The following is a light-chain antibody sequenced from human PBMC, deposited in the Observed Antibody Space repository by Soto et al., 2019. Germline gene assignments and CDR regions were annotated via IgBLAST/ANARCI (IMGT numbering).Light chain of an antibody. CDR2: GAP. J-gene: IGKJ1*01. Sequence: DIQMTQSPSSVSASVGDRVTITCRASQGVNSWLAWYQQKPGKAPKLLIYGAPNLQSGVPSRFNGSGSGTDFTLTISRLEPEDFAVYFCHQYGSSRTFGQGTKVDIK. CDR3: HQYGSSRT. CDR1: QGVNSW. V-gene: IGKV1-12*01.